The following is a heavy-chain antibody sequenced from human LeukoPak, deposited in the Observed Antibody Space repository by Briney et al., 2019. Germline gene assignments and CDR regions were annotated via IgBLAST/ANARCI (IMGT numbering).Heavy chain of an antibody. Sequence: SETLSLTCTVSGGSISSYYWSWIRQPAGKGLEWIGRIYTSGSTNYNPSLKSRVTMSVDTSKNQFSLKLSSVTAADTAVYYCARLLYCSGGSCYGGGWFDPWGQGTLVTVSS. J-gene: IGHJ5*02. D-gene: IGHD2-15*01. CDR2: IYTSGST. CDR3: ARLLYCSGGSCYGGGWFDP. CDR1: GGSISSYY. V-gene: IGHV4-4*07.